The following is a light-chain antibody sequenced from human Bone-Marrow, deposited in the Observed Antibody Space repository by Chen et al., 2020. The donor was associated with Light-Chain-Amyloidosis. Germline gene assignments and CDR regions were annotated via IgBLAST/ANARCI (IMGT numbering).Light chain of an antibody. V-gene: IGLV3-21*02. CDR2: DDS. CDR3: QVWDRSSDRPV. Sequence: SYVLTQTSSVSVAPGQTATIACGGNNIGSTSVHCYQQTPGQAPLLVVYDDSDRPSGIPERLSGSNSGNTATLTISRVEAGDEADYYCQVWDRSSDRPVFGGGTKLTVL. J-gene: IGLJ3*02. CDR1: NIGSTS.